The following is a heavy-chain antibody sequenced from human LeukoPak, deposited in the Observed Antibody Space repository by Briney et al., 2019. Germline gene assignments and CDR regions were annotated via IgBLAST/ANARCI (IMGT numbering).Heavy chain of an antibody. CDR2: IRRSGENT. Sequence: PGGSPGLSCAASGFTSSSYDKSWGRPAPGRGREGVSSIRRSGENTYYGDAVKGRFTISRDNSKNTVYLQMNNMRVDDTAVYYCVRVAGWHWFDPWGQGALVTVSS. D-gene: IGHD6-19*01. CDR3: VRVAGWHWFDP. CDR1: GFTSSSYD. V-gene: IGHV3-23*01. J-gene: IGHJ5*02.